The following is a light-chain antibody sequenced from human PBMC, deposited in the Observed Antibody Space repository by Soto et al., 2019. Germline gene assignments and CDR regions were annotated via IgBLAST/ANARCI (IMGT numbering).Light chain of an antibody. V-gene: IGLV2-8*01. CDR2: EVS. J-gene: IGLJ2*01. CDR3: SLYAGSNNVV. CDR1: SSDVGGYNY. Sequence: QSALSQPPSASGSPGQSVTISCTGTSSDVGGYNYVSWYQQHPGKAPKLMIYEVSKRPSGVPDRFSGSKSGNTASLTVSGLQAEDDSDYYCSLYAGSNNVVFGGGTKLTVL.